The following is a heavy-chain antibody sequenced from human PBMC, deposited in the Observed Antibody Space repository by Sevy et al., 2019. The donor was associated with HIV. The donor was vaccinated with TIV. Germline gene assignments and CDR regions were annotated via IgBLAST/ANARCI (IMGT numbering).Heavy chain of an antibody. J-gene: IGHJ5*02. Sequence: GGSLRLSCEASGFTFSSYEMNWVRQAPGKGLEWVSYISSIGTTIKYADSVKGRFTISIDNAKNSLYMQMNSLRAEDTAVYYGARVDANYDKGFDPWGQGTLVTVSS. CDR3: ARVDANYDKGFDP. CDR2: ISSIGTTI. CDR1: GFTFSSYE. D-gene: IGHD3-22*01. V-gene: IGHV3-48*03.